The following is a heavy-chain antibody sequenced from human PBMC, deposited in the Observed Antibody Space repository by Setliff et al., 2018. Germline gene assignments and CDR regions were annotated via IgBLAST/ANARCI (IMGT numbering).Heavy chain of an antibody. V-gene: IGHV4-34*01. Sequence: ASETLSLTCAVYGGSLSGYYWSWIRQPPGEGLEWIGEINHSGSTNYNPSLKSRVTISVDTSKNQFSLKLTSVTAADTAVYYCARVPPKDSGSFYWDAFDIWGQGTMVTVSS. CDR3: ARVPPKDSGSFYWDAFDI. CDR2: INHSGST. J-gene: IGHJ3*02. D-gene: IGHD1-26*01. CDR1: GGSLSGYY.